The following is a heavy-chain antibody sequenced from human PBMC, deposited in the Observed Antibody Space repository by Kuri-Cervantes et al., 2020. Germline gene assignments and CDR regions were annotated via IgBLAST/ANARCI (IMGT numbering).Heavy chain of an antibody. CDR1: GFTFSSYA. CDR3: ARPQPLLLWFGELAY. CDR2: LSASGGST. V-gene: IGHV3-23*01. D-gene: IGHD3-10*01. Sequence: GESLKISCAASGFTFSSYAMSWVRQAPGKGLEWVSGLSASGGSTYYADSVKGRFTISRDNSKSTLYLQMNSLRAEDTALYYCARPQPLLLWFGELAYWGQGTLVTVSS. J-gene: IGHJ4*02.